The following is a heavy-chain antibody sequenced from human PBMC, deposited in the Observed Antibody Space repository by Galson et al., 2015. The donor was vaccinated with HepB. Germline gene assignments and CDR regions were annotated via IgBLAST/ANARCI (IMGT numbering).Heavy chain of an antibody. CDR2: IRSKAYGGTT. CDR1: GFTFGDYA. Sequence: SLRLSCAASGFTFGDYAMSWVRQAPGKGLEWVGFIRSKAYGGTTEYAASVKGRFTISRDDSKSTAYLQMNSLKTEDTAVYYCTREHQQQLSSDYWGQGTLVTVSS. CDR3: TREHQQQLSSDY. J-gene: IGHJ4*02. V-gene: IGHV3-49*04. D-gene: IGHD6-13*01.